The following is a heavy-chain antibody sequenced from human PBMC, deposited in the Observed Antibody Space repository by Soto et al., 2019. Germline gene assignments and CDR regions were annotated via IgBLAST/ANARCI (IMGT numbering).Heavy chain of an antibody. Sequence: GASVKVSCKASGGAFSSYAISWVRQAPGQGLEWMGGIIPIFGTANYAQKFQGRVTITADESTSTAYMELSSLKTEDTAVYYCTTDLFGRYYYDSSGPRAYYYYGMDVWGQGTTVTVSS. D-gene: IGHD3-22*01. CDR3: TTDLFGRYYYDSSGPRAYYYYGMDV. V-gene: IGHV1-69*13. J-gene: IGHJ6*02. CDR1: GGAFSSYA. CDR2: IIPIFGTA.